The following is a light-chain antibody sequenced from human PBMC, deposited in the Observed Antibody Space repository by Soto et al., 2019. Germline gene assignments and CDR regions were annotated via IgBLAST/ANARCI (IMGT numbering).Light chain of an antibody. CDR1: TSDVGGYNL. V-gene: IGLV2-23*01. J-gene: IGLJ1*01. Sequence: QSALTQPASVSGPPGQSITISCSGTTSDVGGYNLVSWYQQHTAKAPKLLIYEGTQRPSGVSSRFSGSKSGNTASLTISGLQAEDEADYYCCSYASSSSYVFGTGTKGTVL. CDR3: CSYASSSSYV. CDR2: EGT.